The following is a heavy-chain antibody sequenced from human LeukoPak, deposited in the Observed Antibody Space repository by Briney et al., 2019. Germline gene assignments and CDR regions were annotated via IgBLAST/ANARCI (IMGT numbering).Heavy chain of an antibody. CDR2: IKQDGSEK. V-gene: IGHV3-7*03. D-gene: IGHD4-11*01. CDR1: GFTFSSYW. Sequence: QPGGSLRLSCAASGFTFSSYWMSWVRQAPGKGLEWVANIKQDGSEKYYVDSVKGRFTISRDNAKNSLYLQMNSLRAEDTAVYCCARDSTTVTPIDHGMDVWGQGTTVTVSS. J-gene: IGHJ6*02. CDR3: ARDSTTVTPIDHGMDV.